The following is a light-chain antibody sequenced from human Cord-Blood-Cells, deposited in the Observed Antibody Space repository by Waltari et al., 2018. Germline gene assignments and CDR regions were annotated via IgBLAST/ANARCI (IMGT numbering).Light chain of an antibody. CDR2: GKN. CDR3: NSRDSSGNHWV. J-gene: IGLJ3*02. CDR1: SLRSYY. Sequence: SSELTQDPAVSVALGQTVRITCQGDSLRSYYASWYQQKPGQAPVLVICGKNNRPSGIPDRFSGSSAGSTASLTITWAQAEDGADYYCNSRDSSGNHWVFGGGTKLTVL. V-gene: IGLV3-19*01.